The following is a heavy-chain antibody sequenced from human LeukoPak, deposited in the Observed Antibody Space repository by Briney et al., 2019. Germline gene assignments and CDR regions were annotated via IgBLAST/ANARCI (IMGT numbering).Heavy chain of an antibody. V-gene: IGHV4-4*07. CDR2: IYTSGST. CDR3: ARSTDSSPFDY. Sequence: SETLSLTCTVSGDSISNYYWSWIRQPAGKGLEWIGRIYTSGSTNYNPSLKSRVTMSVDTSKNHFPLQLSSVTAADTAVYYCARSTDSSPFDYWGQGTLVTVSS. D-gene: IGHD6-13*01. CDR1: GDSISNYY. J-gene: IGHJ4*02.